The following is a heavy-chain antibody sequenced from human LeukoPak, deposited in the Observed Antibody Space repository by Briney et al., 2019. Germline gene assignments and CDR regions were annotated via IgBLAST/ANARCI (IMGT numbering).Heavy chain of an antibody. V-gene: IGHV1-18*04. J-gene: IGHJ5*02. Sequence: ASVKVSCKASGYTFTSYGISWGRQAPGQGLEWMGWISAYNGNTNYAQKLQGRVTMTTDTSTSTAYMELRSLRSDDTAVYYCARDRAITMVRGVIRWFDPWGQGTLVTVSS. D-gene: IGHD3-10*01. CDR2: ISAYNGNT. CDR3: ARDRAITMVRGVIRWFDP. CDR1: GYTFTSYG.